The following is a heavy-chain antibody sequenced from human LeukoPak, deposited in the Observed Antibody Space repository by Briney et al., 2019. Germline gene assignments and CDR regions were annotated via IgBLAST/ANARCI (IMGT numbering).Heavy chain of an antibody. CDR1: GGSISGGDYY. D-gene: IGHD6-13*01. V-gene: IGHV4-31*03. CDR3: ARSEAAGTGQYYFDC. Sequence: SETLSLTCTVSGGSISGGDYYWSWIRQHPGKGLEWIGYIYYSGGTYYNPSLQSRVTISVDTSENQFSLKLSSVTAADTAVYYCARSEAAGTGQYYFDCWGQGTLVTASS. CDR2: IYYSGGT. J-gene: IGHJ4*02.